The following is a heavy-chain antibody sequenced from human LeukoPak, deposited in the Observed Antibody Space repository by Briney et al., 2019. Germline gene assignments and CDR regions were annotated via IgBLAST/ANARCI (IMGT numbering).Heavy chain of an antibody. D-gene: IGHD3-10*01. Sequence: GGSLRLSCAASGFTFSSYSMNWVRQAPGKGLEWVSSISSSSSYIYYADSVKGRFTISRDNAKNSLYLQMNSLRTDDTAIYYCAKGGWFGQSPSDVFHAWGQGTLVTVSS. CDR2: ISSSSSYI. V-gene: IGHV3-21*04. CDR1: GFTFSSYS. CDR3: AKGGWFGQSPSDVFHA. J-gene: IGHJ3*01.